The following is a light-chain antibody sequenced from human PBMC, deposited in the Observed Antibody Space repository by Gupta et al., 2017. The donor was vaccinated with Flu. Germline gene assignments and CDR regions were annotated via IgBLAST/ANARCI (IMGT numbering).Light chain of an antibody. CDR3: QQYNNYPWT. J-gene: IGKJ1*01. CDR1: QSISSC. CDR2: KAS. V-gene: IGKV1-5*03. Sequence: PATLSVSAGERVTITCRASQSISSCLAWSQQKPGKAPKLLIYKASLRAPGVPARFSGSGSRTEFTLTISSLEPDDFAAYYCQQYNNYPWTFGQGTKVEIK.